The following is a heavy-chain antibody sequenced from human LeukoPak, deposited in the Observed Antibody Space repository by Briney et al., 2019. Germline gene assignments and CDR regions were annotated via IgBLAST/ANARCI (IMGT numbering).Heavy chain of an antibody. CDR3: ARDWGAYYHFFDY. CDR2: IKQDGSER. J-gene: IGHJ4*02. Sequence: GGSLRLSSEASGFSMSVYWMGWVRQAPGKGLEWVGNIKQDGSERNYVDSVKGRFTISRDNAKKSLYLQMNSLRAEDTAVYYCARDWGAYYHFFDYWGQGTLVTVSS. V-gene: IGHV3-7*01. CDR1: GFSMSVYW. D-gene: IGHD3-22*01.